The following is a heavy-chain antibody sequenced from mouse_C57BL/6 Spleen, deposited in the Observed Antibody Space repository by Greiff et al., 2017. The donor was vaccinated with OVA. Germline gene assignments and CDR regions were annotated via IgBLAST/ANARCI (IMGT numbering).Heavy chain of an antibody. CDR3: ARGGRNLAWFAY. CDR1: GYTFTSYW. CDR2: IDPSDSYT. V-gene: IGHV1-69*01. Sequence: QVQLQQPGAELVMPGASVKLSCKASGYTFTSYWMHWVKQRPGQGLEWIGEIDPSDSYTNYNQKFKGKSTLTVDKSSSTAYMQLSSLTSEDSAVYYCARGGRNLAWFAYWGQGTLVTVSA. J-gene: IGHJ3*01.